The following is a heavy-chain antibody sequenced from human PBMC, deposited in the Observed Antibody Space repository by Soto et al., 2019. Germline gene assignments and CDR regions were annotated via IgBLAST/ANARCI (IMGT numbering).Heavy chain of an antibody. D-gene: IGHD3-10*01. CDR2: IIPILGIA. Sequence: ASVKVSCKASGGTFSSYTISWVRQAPGQGLEWMGRIIPILGIANYAQKFQGRVTITADKSTSTAYMQLNSVTPEDTAVYYCARDSPFEYYYGSGKNWFDPWGQGTLVTVSS. J-gene: IGHJ5*02. V-gene: IGHV1-69*04. CDR1: GGTFSSYT. CDR3: ARDSPFEYYYGSGKNWFDP.